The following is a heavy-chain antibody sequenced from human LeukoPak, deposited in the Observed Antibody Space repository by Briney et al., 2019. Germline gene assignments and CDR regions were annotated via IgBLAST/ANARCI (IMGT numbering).Heavy chain of an antibody. CDR2: IYYSGST. V-gene: IGHV4-31*03. J-gene: IGHJ3*02. CDR1: GGSISSGGYY. Sequence: PSQTLSLTCTVSGGSISSGGYYWSWIRQHPGKGLEWIGDIYYSGSTYYNPSLKSRVTISVDTSKNQFSLKLSSVTAADTAVYYCASSPPTYYYDSSGYDSAFDIWGQGTMVTVSS. D-gene: IGHD3-22*01. CDR3: ASSPPTYYYDSSGYDSAFDI.